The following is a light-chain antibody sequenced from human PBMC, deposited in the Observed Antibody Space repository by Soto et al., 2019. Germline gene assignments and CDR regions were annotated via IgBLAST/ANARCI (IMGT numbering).Light chain of an antibody. V-gene: IGKV1-5*03. CDR3: QQYHSYPLT. CDR2: KAS. J-gene: IGKJ5*01. Sequence: DLQMTQSPSTLSASVGERVTITCRASQSISAWLAWYQQKQRKAPKLLIYKASNVESGVPSRFSGSRSGTEFTQTISSLQPDDFATYYCQQYHSYPLTFGQGTRLEIK. CDR1: QSISAW.